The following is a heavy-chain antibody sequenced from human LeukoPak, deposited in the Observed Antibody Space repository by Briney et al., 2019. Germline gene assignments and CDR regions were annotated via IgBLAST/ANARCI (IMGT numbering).Heavy chain of an antibody. D-gene: IGHD3-22*01. CDR1: GGSISSSSYY. Sequence: SETLSLTCTVSGGSISSSSYYWGWIRQPPGKGLEWIGSIYYSGSTYYNPSLKSRVTISVDTSKNQFSLKLSSVTAADTAVYYCARDLINDSSGYYYLLDYWGQGTLVTVSS. CDR3: ARDLINDSSGYYYLLDY. CDR2: IYYSGST. J-gene: IGHJ4*02. V-gene: IGHV4-39*07.